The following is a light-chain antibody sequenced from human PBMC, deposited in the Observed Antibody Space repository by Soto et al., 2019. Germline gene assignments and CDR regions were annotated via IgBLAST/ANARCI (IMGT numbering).Light chain of an antibody. CDR2: GAS. Sequence: EIVLTQSPGTLSLSPGERATLSCRASQSVSSSYLAWYQQKPGQAPRLLIYGASSRATGIPDRFSGSGSGTDFTHTISRLEPEDFAVYYCQQYGSPLTFGGGNKVDIK. CDR1: QSVSSSY. V-gene: IGKV3-20*01. J-gene: IGKJ4*01. CDR3: QQYGSPLT.